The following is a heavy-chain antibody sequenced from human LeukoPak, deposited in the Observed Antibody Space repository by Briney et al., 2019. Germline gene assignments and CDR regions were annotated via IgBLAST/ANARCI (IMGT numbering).Heavy chain of an antibody. CDR2: IYHSGST. J-gene: IGHJ4*02. CDR1: GGSISTYY. CDR3: ARDSSSANFDY. Sequence: PSETLSLTCTVSGGSISTYYWSWIRQPPGKGLEWIGYIYHSGSTYYNPSLKSRVTISVGRSKNQFSLKLSSVTAADTAVYYCARDSSSANFDYWGQGTLVTVSS. V-gene: IGHV4-59*12. D-gene: IGHD6-6*01.